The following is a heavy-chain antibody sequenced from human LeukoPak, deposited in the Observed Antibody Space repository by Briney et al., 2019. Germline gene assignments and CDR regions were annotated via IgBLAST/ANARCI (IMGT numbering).Heavy chain of an antibody. CDR3: ARDIDYAGFDY. J-gene: IGHJ4*02. Sequence: SVKVSCKASGGTFSSYAISWVRQAPGQGLEWMGRIIPILGIANYAQKFQGRVTITADKSTSTAYMELSSLRSEDTAVYYCARDIDYAGFDYWGQGTLVTVPS. CDR2: IIPILGIA. CDR1: GGTFSSYA. V-gene: IGHV1-69*04. D-gene: IGHD4-17*01.